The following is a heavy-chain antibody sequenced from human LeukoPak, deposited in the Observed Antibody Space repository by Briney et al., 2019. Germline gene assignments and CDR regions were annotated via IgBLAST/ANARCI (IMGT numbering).Heavy chain of an antibody. CDR1: GYTLTELS. V-gene: IGHV1-24*01. Sequence: ASVKVSCKVSGYTLTELSMHWVRQAPGKGLEWMGGFDPEDGETIYAQKFQGRVTMTEDTSTDTAYMELSSLRSEDTAVYYCATVTCSSTSCSDWFDPWGQGTLVTVSS. J-gene: IGHJ5*02. CDR3: ATVTCSSTSCSDWFDP. D-gene: IGHD2-2*01. CDR2: FDPEDGET.